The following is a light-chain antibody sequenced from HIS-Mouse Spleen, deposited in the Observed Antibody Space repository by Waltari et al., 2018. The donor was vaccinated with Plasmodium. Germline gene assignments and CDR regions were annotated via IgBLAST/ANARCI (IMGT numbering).Light chain of an antibody. J-gene: IGLJ3*02. CDR1: ALPKKY. Sequence: SYELTQPPSVSVSPGQTARITCSGDALPKKYAYWYQQKSGQAPVRVIYEDSKRPSGIPGRFCGASSGTMATLTISGAQVEDEADYYCYSTDSSGNHRVFGGGTKLTVL. CDR2: EDS. CDR3: YSTDSSGNHRV. V-gene: IGLV3-10*01.